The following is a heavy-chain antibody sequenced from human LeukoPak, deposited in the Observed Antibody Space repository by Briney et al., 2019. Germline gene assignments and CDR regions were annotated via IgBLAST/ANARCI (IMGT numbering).Heavy chain of an antibody. CDR3: VKHSGGVYGNSDY. CDR2: VGRGGGDT. CDR1: GFTFSNNA. Sequence: GGSLRLSCVASGFTFSNNAASWFRQAPGKGLEWVSTVGRGGGDTYYADSVRGRFTISKGSSKNTLQMNSLSADDTAMYYCVKHSGGVYGNSDYWGQGILATVSS. D-gene: IGHD1-1*01. V-gene: IGHV3-23*01. J-gene: IGHJ4*02.